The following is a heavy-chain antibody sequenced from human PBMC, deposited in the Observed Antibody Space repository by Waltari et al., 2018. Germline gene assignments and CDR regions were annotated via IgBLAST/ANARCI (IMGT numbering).Heavy chain of an antibody. CDR2: ISYDGRNK. CDR3: ARDQNGDYGRNWLHP. CDR1: GFIFSIYA. J-gene: IGHJ5*02. D-gene: IGHD4-17*01. Sequence: QVQLVESGGGVVQPGGSLTLSCAASGFIFSIYAIHWVRQAPGKGLEWGAVISYDGRNKYYADSVNGRFTISRDNSKNTLDLQMSSLRSEDTAVYYCARDQNGDYGRNWLHPWGQGTLVTVSS. V-gene: IGHV3-30*04.